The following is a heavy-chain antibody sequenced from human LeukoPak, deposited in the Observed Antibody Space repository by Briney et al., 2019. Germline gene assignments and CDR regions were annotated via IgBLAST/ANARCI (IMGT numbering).Heavy chain of an antibody. J-gene: IGHJ6*03. CDR2: IRQDGSDK. Sequence: GGSLRLSCAASGFTFSGYWMNWVRQAPGKGLEWVANIRQDGSDKYYVDSVKGRFTISRDNAKNSLYMQMNSLRAEDTAVYYCARSSIAAAERYYYMDVWGKGTTVTISS. D-gene: IGHD6-13*01. CDR3: ARSSIAAAERYYYMDV. V-gene: IGHV3-7*01. CDR1: GFTFSGYW.